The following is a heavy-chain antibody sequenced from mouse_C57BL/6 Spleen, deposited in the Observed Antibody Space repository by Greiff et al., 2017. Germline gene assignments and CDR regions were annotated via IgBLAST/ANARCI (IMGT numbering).Heavy chain of an antibody. Sequence: EVHLVESGGGLVQPGGSLKLSCAASGFTFSDYYMYWVRQTPEKRLEWVAYISNGGGSTYYPDTVKGRFTISRDNAKNTLYLQMSRLKSEDTAMYYCARQSPHDYGSSQYFDVWGTGTTVTVSS. J-gene: IGHJ1*03. CDR2: ISNGGGST. D-gene: IGHD1-1*01. CDR3: ARQSPHDYGSSQYFDV. CDR1: GFTFSDYY. V-gene: IGHV5-12*01.